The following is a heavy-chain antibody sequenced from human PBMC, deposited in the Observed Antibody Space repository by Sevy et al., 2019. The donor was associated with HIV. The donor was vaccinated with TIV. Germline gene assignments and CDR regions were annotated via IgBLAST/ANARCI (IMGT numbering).Heavy chain of an antibody. Sequence: SETLSLTCTVSGGSISSYYWSWIRQPAGKGLEWIGRIYTSGSTNYNPSLKRRVTMSVDTSKNQFSLKLCSVTAADTAVYYCARDRVVVADTLGLNWFDPWGQGTLVTVSS. D-gene: IGHD2-15*01. V-gene: IGHV4-4*07. CDR2: IYTSGST. CDR3: ARDRVVVADTLGLNWFDP. CDR1: GGSISSYY. J-gene: IGHJ5*02.